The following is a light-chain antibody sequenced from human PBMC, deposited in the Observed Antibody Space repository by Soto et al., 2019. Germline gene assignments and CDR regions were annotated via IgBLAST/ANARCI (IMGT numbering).Light chain of an antibody. V-gene: IGKV3-20*01. CDR1: QSINNRY. Sequence: EIVLTQSPGTLSLSPGERATLSCRASQSINNRYLAWYQQKPGQAPSLLIYAASSRATGIPDRFSGSGSGTDFTLTISRLEPEDFAVYYCQQFGSSPGCTFGPGTKVDIK. J-gene: IGKJ3*01. CDR3: QQFGSSPGCT. CDR2: AAS.